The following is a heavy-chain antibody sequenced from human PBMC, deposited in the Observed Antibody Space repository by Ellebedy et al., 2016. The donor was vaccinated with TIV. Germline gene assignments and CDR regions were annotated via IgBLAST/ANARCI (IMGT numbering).Heavy chain of an antibody. Sequence: GESLKISCAASGFTVSSNYMSWVRQAPGKGLECVAGISHDGRNYKHADSVKGRFTISRDDSKNTLYLQMNSLRAEDTAVYYCARGLSDFGDFALDYWGQGTLVTVAS. J-gene: IGHJ4*02. CDR3: ARGLSDFGDFALDY. D-gene: IGHD4-17*01. V-gene: IGHV3-30*03. CDR2: ISHDGRNY. CDR1: GFTVSSNY.